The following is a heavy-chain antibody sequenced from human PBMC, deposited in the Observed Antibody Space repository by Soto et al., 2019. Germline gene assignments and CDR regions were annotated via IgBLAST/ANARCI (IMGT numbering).Heavy chain of an antibody. CDR1: GGTFSSYA. D-gene: IGHD2-21*02. CDR2: IIPIFGTA. V-gene: IGHV1-69*12. Sequence: QVQLVQSGAEVKKPGSSVKVSCKASGGTFSSYAISWVRQAPGQGLEWMGGIIPIFGTANYAQKFQGRVTITADESTSTAYMELSSLRSEDTAVYYCARSVLRCGGDCSNYGMDVWGQGTTVTVSS. J-gene: IGHJ6*02. CDR3: ARSVLRCGGDCSNYGMDV.